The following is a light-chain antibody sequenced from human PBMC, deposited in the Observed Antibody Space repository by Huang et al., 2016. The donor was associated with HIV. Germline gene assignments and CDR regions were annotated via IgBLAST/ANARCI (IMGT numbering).Light chain of an antibody. J-gene: IGKJ4*01. CDR2: DAS. Sequence: EIEMTQSPATLSVSPGERATLSCRASHSVDSDLAWYQQKPGQAPRRLIYDASTRATGISAKFNGTGSGTEFSLSITNLQSEDFAVYYCQQYNDWPPLTFGGGTKVEI. CDR1: HSVDSD. CDR3: QQYNDWPPLT. V-gene: IGKV3-15*01.